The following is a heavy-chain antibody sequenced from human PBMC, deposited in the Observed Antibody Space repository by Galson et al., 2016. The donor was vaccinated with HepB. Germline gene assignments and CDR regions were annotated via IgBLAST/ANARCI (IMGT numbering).Heavy chain of an antibody. CDR2: IYYSGST. Sequence: SETLSLTCTVSGDSISSSGYYWGWIRQPPGKGLEWIGNIYYSGSTYYNPSLKSRVTISVDTSKNQFSLKLSSVTAADTAVYHCARRNLAATMARWFDPWGQGTLVTVSS. CDR3: ARRNLAATMARWFDP. CDR1: GDSISSSGYY. J-gene: IGHJ5*02. V-gene: IGHV4-39*01. D-gene: IGHD5-12*01.